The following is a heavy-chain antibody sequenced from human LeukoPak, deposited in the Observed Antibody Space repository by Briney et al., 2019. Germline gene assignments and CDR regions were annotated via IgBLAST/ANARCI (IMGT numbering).Heavy chain of an antibody. V-gene: IGHV3-7*01. D-gene: IGHD6-19*01. CDR2: IKQDGSEK. CDR3: ASASSSGPYYFDY. J-gene: IGHJ4*02. Sequence: GGSLRLSCAASGFTFSSYWMSWVRQAPGKGLERVANIKQDGSEKYYVDSVKGRFTISRDNAKNSLYLQMNSLRAEDTAVYYCASASSSGPYYFDYWGQGTLVTVSS. CDR1: GFTFSSYW.